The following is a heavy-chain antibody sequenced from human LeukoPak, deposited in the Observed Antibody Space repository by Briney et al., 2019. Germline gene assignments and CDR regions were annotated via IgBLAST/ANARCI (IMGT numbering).Heavy chain of an antibody. D-gene: IGHD3-3*01. CDR3: ARSRPAPATIFGVVIFQHLNNWFDP. CDR1: GDSVSSNSAA. Sequence: SQTLSLTCAISGDSVSSNSAAWNWIRQSPSRGLEWLGRTYYRSEWYNDYAVSVKSRITINPDTSKNQFSLQLNSVTPEDTAVYYCARSRPAPATIFGVVIFQHLNNWFDPWGQGTLVTVSS. CDR2: TYYRSEWYN. V-gene: IGHV6-1*01. J-gene: IGHJ5*02.